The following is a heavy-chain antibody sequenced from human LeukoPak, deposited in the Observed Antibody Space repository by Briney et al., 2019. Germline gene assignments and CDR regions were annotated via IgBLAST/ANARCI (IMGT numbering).Heavy chain of an antibody. V-gene: IGHV4-38-2*02. Sequence: SETLSLTCTVSGYSISSGYYWGWIRQPPGKGLEWIGSIYHSGSTYYNPSLKSRVTISVDTSKNQFSLKLSSVTAADTAVYYCASQTYYYDSSGYYYFDYWGQGTLVTVSS. CDR3: ASQTYYYDSSGYYYFDY. CDR1: GYSISSGYY. D-gene: IGHD3-22*01. CDR2: IYHSGST. J-gene: IGHJ4*02.